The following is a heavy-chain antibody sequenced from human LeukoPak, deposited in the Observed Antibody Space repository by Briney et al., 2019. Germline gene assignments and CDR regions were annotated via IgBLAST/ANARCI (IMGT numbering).Heavy chain of an antibody. CDR1: GFTFSSYG. CDR3: ARDVFSGSYQFDY. V-gene: IGHV3-30*03. Sequence: GRSLRLSCAASGFTFSSYGMHWVRQAPGKGLEWVAVISYEGSNKYYADSVKGRFTISRDNSKNTLYLQMNSLRAEDTAVYYCARDVFSGSYQFDYWGQGTLVTVSS. D-gene: IGHD1-26*01. J-gene: IGHJ4*02. CDR2: ISYEGSNK.